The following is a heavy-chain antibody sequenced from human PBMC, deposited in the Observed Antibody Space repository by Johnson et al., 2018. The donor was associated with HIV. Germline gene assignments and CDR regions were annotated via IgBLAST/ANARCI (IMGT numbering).Heavy chain of an antibody. CDR3: ARDGIGRGIVGANDAFDI. CDR2: IGTTGDT. D-gene: IGHD1-26*01. V-gene: IGHV3-13*01. J-gene: IGHJ3*02. CDR1: GFTLSSYD. Sequence: SLRLSCAASGFTLSSYDIHWVRQATGNGLEWVAAIGTTGDTFYPGSVKGRFTLSRDNSKNTLYLQMNSLIAEDTAVYYCARDGIGRGIVGANDAFDIWGQGTMVTVSS.